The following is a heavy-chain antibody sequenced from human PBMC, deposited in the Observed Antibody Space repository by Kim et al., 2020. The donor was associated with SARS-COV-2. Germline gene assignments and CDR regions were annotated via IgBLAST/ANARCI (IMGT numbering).Heavy chain of an antibody. V-gene: IGHV3-53*04. J-gene: IGHJ3*02. CDR3: ARDGLGRAFDI. D-gene: IGHD7-27*01. CDR1: GFTVSSNY. CDR2: IYSGGST. Sequence: GGSLRLSCVASGFTVSSNYMSWVRQAPGKGLEWVSVIYSGGSTYYADSVKGRFTISRHNSKNTLYLQMNSLRGEDTAVYYCARDGLGRAFDIWGQGTTVTVS.